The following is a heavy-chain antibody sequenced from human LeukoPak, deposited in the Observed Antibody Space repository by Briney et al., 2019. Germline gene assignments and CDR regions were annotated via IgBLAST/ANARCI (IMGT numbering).Heavy chain of an antibody. CDR2: IWYDGSNK. CDR3: ARGIVVSPAAPYSWFDP. J-gene: IGHJ5*02. Sequence: PGRSLRLSCAASGFTFSSYGMHWVRQAPGKGLEWVAVIWYDGSNKYYADSVKGRFTISRDNSKNTLYLQMNSLRAEDTAVYYRARGIVVSPAAPYSWFDPRGQGTLVIVSS. D-gene: IGHD2-2*01. V-gene: IGHV3-33*01. CDR1: GFTFSSYG.